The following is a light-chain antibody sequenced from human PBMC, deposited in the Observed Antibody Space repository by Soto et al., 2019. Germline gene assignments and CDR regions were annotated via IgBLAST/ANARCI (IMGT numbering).Light chain of an antibody. CDR1: QSISDT. CDR2: GAS. CDR3: QQDGSSLIT. V-gene: IGKV3-15*01. Sequence: EIVMTQSPNTLSVSPGGRATLSCRASQSISDTLAWYQQKPGQAPRLLIYGASTRATGIPARFSGSGSGTEFTLTISSLQSEDFAVYYCQQDGSSLITFGQGTRLEIK. J-gene: IGKJ5*01.